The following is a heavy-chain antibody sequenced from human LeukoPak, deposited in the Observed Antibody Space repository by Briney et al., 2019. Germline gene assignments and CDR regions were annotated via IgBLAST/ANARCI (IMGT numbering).Heavy chain of an antibody. D-gene: IGHD3-10*01. J-gene: IGHJ4*02. Sequence: GGSLRLSCAASGFTFDDYAIHWVRQAPGKGLEWVSGISWDSGNIGYADSVKGRFTISRDNAKNSLYLQMNSLRAEDTALYYCAKEYYYGSGRSLDYWGQGTLVTVSS. CDR1: GFTFDDYA. V-gene: IGHV3-9*01. CDR3: AKEYYYGSGRSLDY. CDR2: ISWDSGNI.